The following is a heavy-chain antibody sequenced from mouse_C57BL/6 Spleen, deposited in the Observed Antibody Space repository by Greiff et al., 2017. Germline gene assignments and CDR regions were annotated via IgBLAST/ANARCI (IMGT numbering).Heavy chain of an antibody. J-gene: IGHJ4*01. D-gene: IGHD1-1*01. Sequence: DVKLVESGGGLVQPKGSLKLSCAASGFSFNTYAMNWVRQAPGKGLEWVARIRSKSNNYATYYADSVKDRFTISRDDSESMRYLQMNNLKTEDTAMYDCVRQRRMYYYGSSYDGYAMDDWGQGTSVTVAS. CDR2: IRSKSNNYAT. CDR1: GFSFNTYA. V-gene: IGHV10-1*01. CDR3: VRQRRMYYYGSSYDGYAMDD.